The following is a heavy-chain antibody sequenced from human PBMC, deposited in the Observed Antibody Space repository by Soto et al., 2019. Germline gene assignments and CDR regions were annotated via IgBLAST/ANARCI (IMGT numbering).Heavy chain of an antibody. J-gene: IGHJ6*02. CDR1: GFTFSSYA. Sequence: EVQLLESGGGLVQPGGSLRLSCAASGFTFSSYAMSWVRQAPGKGLEWVSVISGSGDSTYYADSVRGRFTISRDNSKNTLYLQMNSLRAEDTAVYYWAKDRDGAAAGPTKFYRMDVWGQGTTVTVSS. V-gene: IGHV3-23*01. CDR3: AKDRDGAAAGPTKFYRMDV. D-gene: IGHD6-13*01. CDR2: ISGSGDST.